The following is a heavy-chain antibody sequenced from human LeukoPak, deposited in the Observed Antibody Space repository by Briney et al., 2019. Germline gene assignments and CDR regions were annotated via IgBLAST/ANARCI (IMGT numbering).Heavy chain of an antibody. CDR3: ARHPPRGYQAADAFDV. J-gene: IGHJ3*01. CDR1: GCPISSYY. D-gene: IGHD3-16*02. CDR2: IFASGST. V-gene: IGHV4-4*09. Sequence: PSETLSLTCTVPGCPISSYYWSWIRQPPGKGLGWIGYIFASGSTNYHPSLKSRVTISVDTSKNLFSLKLSSVTSAYTAVYYSARHPPRGYQAADAFDVWGEGKTVTVSS.